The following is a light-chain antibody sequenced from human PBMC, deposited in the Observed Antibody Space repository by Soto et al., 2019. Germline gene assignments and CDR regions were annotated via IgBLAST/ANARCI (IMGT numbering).Light chain of an antibody. J-gene: IGLJ1*01. CDR2: EVS. Sequence: QSALTQPASMSGSPGQSITISCTGSSSDVGRYNYVSWYQQHPGKAPKLVISEVSNRPSGVSDRFSGSKSGNTASLTSSGLQSEDEADYYCSSYIGTRSTLYVFGTGTKLTVL. CDR3: SSYIGTRSTLYV. CDR1: SSDVGRYNY. V-gene: IGLV2-14*01.